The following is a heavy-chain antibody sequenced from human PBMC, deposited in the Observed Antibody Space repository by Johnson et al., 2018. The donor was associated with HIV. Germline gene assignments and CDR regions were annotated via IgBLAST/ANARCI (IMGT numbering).Heavy chain of an antibody. D-gene: IGHD1/OR15-1a*01. Sequence: MLLVESGGGLVQPGGSLRLSCAASGFIFSSYAMHWVRQAPGKGLQYVSAISSNGGSTYYANSVKGRFTISRDNSRNTLYLQMNSLRAEDTAVYYCAKAQTSHSAFDIWGQGTMVTVSS. CDR1: GFIFSSYA. CDR2: ISSNGGST. J-gene: IGHJ3*02. V-gene: IGHV3-64*01. CDR3: AKAQTSHSAFDI.